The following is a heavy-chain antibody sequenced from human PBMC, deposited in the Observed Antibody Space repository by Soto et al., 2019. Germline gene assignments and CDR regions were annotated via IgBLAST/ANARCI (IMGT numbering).Heavy chain of an antibody. CDR1: GYTFTSYG. V-gene: IGHV1-18*01. D-gene: IGHD3-9*01. CDR3: ARDDNDILTGYHYAAFDI. Sequence: QVQLVQSGAEVKKPGASVKVSCKASGYTFTSYGISWVRQAPGQGLEWMGWISAYNGNTNYAQKLQGRVTMTTDTSTRTAYMELRSLRSDDTAVYYCARDDNDILTGYHYAAFDIWGQGTMVTVSS. CDR2: ISAYNGNT. J-gene: IGHJ3*02.